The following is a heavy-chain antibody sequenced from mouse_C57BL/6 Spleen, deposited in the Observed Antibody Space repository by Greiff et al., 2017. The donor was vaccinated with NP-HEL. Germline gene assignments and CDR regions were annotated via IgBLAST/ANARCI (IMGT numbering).Heavy chain of an antibody. CDR3: ARGGNYGFDY. V-gene: IGHV1-54*01. D-gene: IGHD2-1*01. CDR1: GYSFTNYL. J-gene: IGHJ2*01. Sequence: QVQLQQSGAELVRPGTSVKVSCKASGYSFTNYLIEWVKQRPGQGLEWIGVINPGSGGTNYNEKVKGKATLTADKSSSTAYMQLSSLTSDDSAVYFCARGGNYGFDYWGQGTTLTVSS. CDR2: INPGSGGT.